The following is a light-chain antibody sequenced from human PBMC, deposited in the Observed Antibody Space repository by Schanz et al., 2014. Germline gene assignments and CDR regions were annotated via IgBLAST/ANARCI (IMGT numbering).Light chain of an antibody. J-gene: IGKJ2*01. V-gene: IGKV3-20*01. CDR1: QTVTTTS. Sequence: EIVMTQSPDTLSVSPGERATLSCRASQTVTTTSLAWYQQKPGQAPRLLIYAASSRATGIPDRFTGSGSGTDFTLTINTLEPEDFAVFYCQLFRGSSYTFGHGTTLEIK. CDR2: AAS. CDR3: QLFRGSSYT.